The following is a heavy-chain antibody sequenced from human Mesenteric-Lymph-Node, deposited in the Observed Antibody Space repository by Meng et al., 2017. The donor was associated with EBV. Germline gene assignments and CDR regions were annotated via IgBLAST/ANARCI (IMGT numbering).Heavy chain of an antibody. CDR2: VHHSGLT. CDR1: GGSVNRGGYS. D-gene: IGHD4-17*01. V-gene: IGHV4-30-2*06. J-gene: IGHJ4*02. Sequence: QLQPQEAGHGLVKPLQSLSLTCTVSGGSVNRGGYSWSWIRQSPEKGLEWIGYVHHSGLTYYNPSLETRVIISLERSKNQFSLKLTSVTAADTAVYYCAGGDYVNQFNYWGQGTLVTVSS. CDR3: AGGDYVNQFNY.